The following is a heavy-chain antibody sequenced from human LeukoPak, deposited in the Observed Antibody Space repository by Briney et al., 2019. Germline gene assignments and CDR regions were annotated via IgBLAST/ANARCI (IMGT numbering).Heavy chain of an antibody. CDR1: GFTFSSYE. CDR2: ISSSGSTI. CDR3: ARDRGRRGITMRSDAFDI. Sequence: PEGSLRLSCAASGFTFSSYEMNWVRQAPGKGLEWVSYISSSGSTIYYADSVKGRFTISRDNAKNSLYLQMNSLRAEDTAVYYCARDRGRRGITMRSDAFDIWGQGTMVTVSS. J-gene: IGHJ3*02. D-gene: IGHD3-22*01. V-gene: IGHV3-48*03.